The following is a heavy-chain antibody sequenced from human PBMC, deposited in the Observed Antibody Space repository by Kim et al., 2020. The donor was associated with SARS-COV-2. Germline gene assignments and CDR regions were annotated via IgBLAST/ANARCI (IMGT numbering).Heavy chain of an antibody. D-gene: IGHD5-12*01. CDR3: ARGFLRLGFDY. V-gene: IGHV6-1*01. Sequence: NDYAMSVKSRITINPDTSKNQFSLQLSSVSPEDTAVYYCARGFLRLGFDYWGQGALVTVSA. J-gene: IGHJ4*02. CDR2: N.